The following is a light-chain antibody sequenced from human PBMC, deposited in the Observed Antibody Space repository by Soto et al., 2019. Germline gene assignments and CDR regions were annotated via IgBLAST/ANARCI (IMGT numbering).Light chain of an antibody. J-gene: IGKJ2*01. CDR2: GAS. CDR1: QRVTSSY. Sequence: EIVLTQSPGTLSLSPGERATLSCRASQRVTSSYLAWYQQKPGQAPRLLIYGASSRATGIPDRFSGSGSGTDFTLTISRVEPEDFAGYYCQQYGGSPMYTFGQGTKREIK. CDR3: QQYGGSPMYT. V-gene: IGKV3-20*01.